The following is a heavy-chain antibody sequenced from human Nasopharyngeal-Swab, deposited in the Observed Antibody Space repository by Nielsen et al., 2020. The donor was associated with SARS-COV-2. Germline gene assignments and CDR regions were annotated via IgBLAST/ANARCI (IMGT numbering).Heavy chain of an antibody. D-gene: IGHD6-13*01. J-gene: IGHJ4*02. V-gene: IGHV1-18*01. CDR2: ISAYNGNT. CDR3: ARVIAAAANEGLDY. Sequence: ASVNVSCKASGYTFPSYGISWVRQAPGQGLEWMGWISAYNGNTNYAQKLQGRVTMTTDTSTSTAYMELRSLRSDDTAVYYCARVIAAAANEGLDYWGQGTLVTVSS. CDR1: GYTFPSYG.